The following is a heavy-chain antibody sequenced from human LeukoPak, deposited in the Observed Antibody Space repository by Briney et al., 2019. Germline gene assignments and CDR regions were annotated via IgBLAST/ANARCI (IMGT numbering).Heavy chain of an antibody. CDR2: ISYDGSNK. J-gene: IGHJ4*02. Sequence: GRSLRLSCAASGFTFSSYAMHWVRQAPGKGLEWVAVISYDGSNKYYADSVKGRFTISRDNSKNTLYLQMNSLRAEDTAVYYCARDLVRGEVVTGDYWGQGTLVTVSS. CDR3: ARDLVRGEVVTGDY. CDR1: GFTFSSYA. D-gene: IGHD2-21*02. V-gene: IGHV3-30-3*01.